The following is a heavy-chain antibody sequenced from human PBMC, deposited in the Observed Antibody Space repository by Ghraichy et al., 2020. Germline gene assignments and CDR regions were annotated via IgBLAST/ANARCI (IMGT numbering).Heavy chain of an antibody. CDR3: ARGYGYVDY. CDR2: IMQDGSER. J-gene: IGHJ4*02. Sequence: LSLTCAASGFTFSTYWMNWVRQAPEKGLEWVANIMQDGSERYFVDSVKGRFTISRDNAKNSLYLQMNSLRAEDTAVYYCARGYGYVDYWGQGTLVTVSS. V-gene: IGHV3-7*01. D-gene: IGHD5-18*01. CDR1: GFTFSTYW.